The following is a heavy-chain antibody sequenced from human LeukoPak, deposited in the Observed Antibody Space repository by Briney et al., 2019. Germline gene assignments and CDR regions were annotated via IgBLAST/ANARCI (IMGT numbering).Heavy chain of an antibody. V-gene: IGHV1-18*01. CDR1: GYTFTSYG. D-gene: IGHD5-12*01. J-gene: IGHJ3*02. CDR2: ISAYNGNT. CDR3: ASRRGYEDAFDI. Sequence: ASVKVFCKASGYTFTSYGISWVRQAPGQGLEWMGWISAYNGNTNYAQKLQGRVTMTTDTSTSTAYMELRSLRSDDTAVYYCASRRGYEDAFDIWGQGTMVTVSS.